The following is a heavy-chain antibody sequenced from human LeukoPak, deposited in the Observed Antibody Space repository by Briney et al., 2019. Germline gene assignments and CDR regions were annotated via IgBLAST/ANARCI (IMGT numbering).Heavy chain of an antibody. D-gene: IGHD4-17*01. CDR1: GGTISSSSFY. CDR2: IYYSGST. Sequence: SETLSLTCTVSGGTISSSSFYWGWLPQPPGKGLEWIGYIYYSGSTNYNPSLKSRVTISVDTSKNQFSLKLRSVTAADTAVYYCARRVYGDFGNWFDPWGQGTLVTVSS. CDR3: ARRVYGDFGNWFDP. V-gene: IGHV4-61*05. J-gene: IGHJ5*02.